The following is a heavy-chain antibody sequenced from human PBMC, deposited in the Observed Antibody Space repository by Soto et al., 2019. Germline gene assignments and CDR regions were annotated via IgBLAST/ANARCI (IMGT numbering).Heavy chain of an antibody. V-gene: IGHV3-30-3*01. CDR2: ISYDGSNK. CDR1: GFTFSSYA. J-gene: IGHJ6*02. Sequence: LRLSFAASGFTFSSYAMHWVRQAPGKGLEWVAVISYDGSNKYYADSVKGRFTISRDNSKNTLYLQMNSLRAEDTAVYYCARDPSITMIVVVITKDYYYGMDVWGQGTTVTVSS. D-gene: IGHD3-22*01. CDR3: ARDPSITMIVVVITKDYYYGMDV.